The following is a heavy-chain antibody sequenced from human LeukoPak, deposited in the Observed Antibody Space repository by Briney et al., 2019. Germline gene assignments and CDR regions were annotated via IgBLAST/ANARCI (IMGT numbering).Heavy chain of an antibody. CDR3: AIIYLIVGATTFDY. J-gene: IGHJ4*02. D-gene: IGHD1-26*01. V-gene: IGHV3-48*01. Sequence: PGGSLRLSCAASGFTFSSYSMNWVRQAPGKGLGWVSYISSSSSTIYYADSVKGRFTISRDNAKNSLYLQMNSLRAEDTAVYYCAIIYLIVGATTFDYWGQGTLVTVSS. CDR1: GFTFSSYS. CDR2: ISSSSSTI.